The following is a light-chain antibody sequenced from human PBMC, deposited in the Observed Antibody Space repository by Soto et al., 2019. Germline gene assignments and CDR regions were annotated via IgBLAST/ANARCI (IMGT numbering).Light chain of an antibody. V-gene: IGKV3-11*01. Sequence: EIVLTQSPATLSSSPGERATLSCRASQTVSSKLAWYQHKPGQAPRLLIYDTSNRATGIPARFSGSGSGTDFTLTISSLYPEDFAVYYCHQRKSLPRTFGQGIKVEIK. J-gene: IGKJ1*01. CDR2: DTS. CDR3: HQRKSLPRT. CDR1: QTVSSK.